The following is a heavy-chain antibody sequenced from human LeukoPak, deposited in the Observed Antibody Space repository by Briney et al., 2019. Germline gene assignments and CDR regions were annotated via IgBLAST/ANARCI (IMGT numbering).Heavy chain of an antibody. Sequence: SETLSLTCTVSGGSISSYYWSWIRQPPGKGLEWIGYIYYSGSTNYNPSLKSRVTISVDTSKNQFSLKLSSVTAADTAVYYCARAKGSSSSDFDYWGQGTLVTVSS. CDR3: ARAKGSSSSDFDY. CDR2: IYYSGST. D-gene: IGHD6-6*01. J-gene: IGHJ4*02. V-gene: IGHV4-59*08. CDR1: GGSISSYY.